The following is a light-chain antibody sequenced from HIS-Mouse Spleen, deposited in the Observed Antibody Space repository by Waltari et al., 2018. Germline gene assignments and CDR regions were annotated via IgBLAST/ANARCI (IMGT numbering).Light chain of an antibody. Sequence: DIQMTQSPSAMSASVGARVTITCRASQGISNYLAWFQQKPGKVPKRLIYAASSLQSGVPSRCSGSGAGTEFTRTTRGLQPEDSATYYCLRHNSYPITVGGGNKVEIK. CDR1: QGISNY. CDR2: AAS. CDR3: LRHNSYPIT. J-gene: IGKJ4*01. V-gene: IGKV1-17*03.